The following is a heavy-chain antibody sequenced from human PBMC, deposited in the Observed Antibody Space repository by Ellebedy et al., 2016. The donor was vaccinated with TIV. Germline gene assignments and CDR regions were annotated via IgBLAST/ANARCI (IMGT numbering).Heavy chain of an antibody. CDR3: AALPYISTSSAY. CDR2: IYPYSGGT. CDR1: GYTFTSYY. J-gene: IGHJ4*02. Sequence: ASVKVSCKASGYTFTSYYMHWVRQAPGQGLEWMGWIYPYSGGTNYAQKFQGRVTMTRDTSISTGYMELSGLKSDDTAVYYCAALPYISTSSAYWGQGTLVTVSS. V-gene: IGHV1-2*02. D-gene: IGHD6-13*01.